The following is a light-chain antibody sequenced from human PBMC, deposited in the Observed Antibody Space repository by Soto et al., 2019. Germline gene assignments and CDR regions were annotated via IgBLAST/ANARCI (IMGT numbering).Light chain of an antibody. Sequence: TQSPSSLSPSVGDRVTITCRARHSINDWLAWYQQKPGKAPKLLIYDASSLESGVPSRFSGGGSGTEFSLIINGLQPEDFATYYCQQYHGFWFGQGSKVDIK. J-gene: IGKJ1*01. CDR1: HSINDW. CDR2: DAS. V-gene: IGKV1-5*01. CDR3: QQYHGFW.